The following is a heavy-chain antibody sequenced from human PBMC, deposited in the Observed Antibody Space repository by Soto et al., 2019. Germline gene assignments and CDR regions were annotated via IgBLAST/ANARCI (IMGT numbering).Heavy chain of an antibody. CDR3: ARAHFATGYFDWLLRPDAFDI. J-gene: IGHJ3*02. Sequence: GGSLRLSCAASGFTFSSYAMHWVRQAPGKGLEYVSAISSNGGSTYYANSVKGRFTISRDNSKNTLYLQMGSLRAEDMAVYYCARAHFATGYFDWLLRPDAFDIWGQGTMVTVSS. CDR1: GFTFSSYA. D-gene: IGHD3-9*01. V-gene: IGHV3-64*01. CDR2: ISSNGGST.